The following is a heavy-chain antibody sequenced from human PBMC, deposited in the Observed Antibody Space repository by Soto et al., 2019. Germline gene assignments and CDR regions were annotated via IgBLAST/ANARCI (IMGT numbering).Heavy chain of an antibody. CDR3: ARHQDEQLSSLDY. CDR2: IYHSGST. Sequence: GSLRLSCAASGFTFSSYAMSWIRQPPGKGLEWIGSIYHSGSTYYNPSLKSRVTISVDTSKNQFSLKLSSVTAADTAVYYCARHQDEQLSSLDYWGQGTLVTAPQ. D-gene: IGHD6-6*01. J-gene: IGHJ4*02. V-gene: IGHV4-38-2*01. CDR1: GFTFSSYA.